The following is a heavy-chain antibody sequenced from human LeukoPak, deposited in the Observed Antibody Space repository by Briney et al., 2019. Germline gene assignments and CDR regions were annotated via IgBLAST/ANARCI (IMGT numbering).Heavy chain of an antibody. CDR2: ISASGGTT. CDR3: AKRGVVIRVVLVGFHKEAYYFDS. CDR1: GITLSNYG. D-gene: IGHD3-10*01. V-gene: IGHV3-23*01. J-gene: IGHJ4*02. Sequence: GGSLRLSCAVSGITLSNYGMSWVRQAPGKGLEWVSGISASGGTTNYADSVKGRFSISRDNPKNTLYLQMNSLRAEDTAVYFCAKRGVVIRVVLVGFHKEAYYFDSWGQGALVTVSS.